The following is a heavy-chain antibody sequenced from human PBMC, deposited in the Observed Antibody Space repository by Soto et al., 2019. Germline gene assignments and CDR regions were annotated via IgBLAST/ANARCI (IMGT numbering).Heavy chain of an antibody. J-gene: IGHJ4*02. D-gene: IGHD6-13*01. CDR3: ARARGSSWLIDY. V-gene: IGHV4-39*01. CDR1: GGSISSSSYY. Sequence: SETLSLTCTVSGGSISSSSYYWGWIRQPPGKGLEWIGSIYYSGSTYYNPSLKSRVTISVDTSKNQFSLKLSSVTAADTAVYYCARARGSSWLIDYWGQGTLVTVSS. CDR2: IYYSGST.